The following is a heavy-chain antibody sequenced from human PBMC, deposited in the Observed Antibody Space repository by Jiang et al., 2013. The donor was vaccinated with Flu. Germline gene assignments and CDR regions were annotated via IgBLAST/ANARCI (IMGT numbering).Heavy chain of an antibody. CDR3: ARERGYSSSAGGLDY. Sequence: VQLLESGGGVVQPGRSLRLSCAASGFTFSSYGMHWVRQAPGKGLEWVAVIWYDGSNKYYADSVKGRFTISRDNSKNTLYLQMNSLRAEDTAVYYCARERGYSSSAGGLDYWGQGTLVTVSS. CDR2: IWYDGSNK. V-gene: IGHV3-33*01. CDR1: GFTFSSYG. J-gene: IGHJ4*02. D-gene: IGHD6-6*01.